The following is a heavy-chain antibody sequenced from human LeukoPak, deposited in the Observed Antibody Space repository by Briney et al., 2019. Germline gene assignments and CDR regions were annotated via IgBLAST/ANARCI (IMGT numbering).Heavy chain of an antibody. V-gene: IGHV3-23*01. J-gene: IGHJ4*03. CDR2: ISGNGRDT. D-gene: IGHD5-24*01. CDR3: TKDQEVATIGGYFDS. Sequence: PGGSLRLSCEGSGFIFRSFAMNWVRQVPGKGLEWVSSISGNGRDTYYADSVKGRFTISRDSPKNTLYLQVNSLLTDDTAVYYCTKDQEVATIGGYFDSWGQGALVTVSS. CDR1: GFIFRSFA.